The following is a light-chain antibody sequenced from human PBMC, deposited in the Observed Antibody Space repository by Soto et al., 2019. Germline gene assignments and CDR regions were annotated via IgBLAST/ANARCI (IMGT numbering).Light chain of an antibody. J-gene: IGKJ2*01. Sequence: DIVLMQSPGTLSLSPGERATLSCRASQSISSSYLAWYQQKPGQAPRLLIHGVSTRATGIPDRFSGSGSGTDFTLTISRLEPEDFAVYYCQQYVTSPYIFGQGTKVDIK. V-gene: IGKV3-20*01. CDR1: QSISSSY. CDR3: QQYVTSPYI. CDR2: GVS.